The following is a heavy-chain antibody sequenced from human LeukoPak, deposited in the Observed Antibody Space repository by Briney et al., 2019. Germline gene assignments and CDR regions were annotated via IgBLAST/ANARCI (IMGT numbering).Heavy chain of an antibody. D-gene: IGHD6-13*01. J-gene: IGHJ4*02. CDR3: EGVAVVGIY. CDR2: IRYDESHK. Sequence: PGGSLRLSCATSGLTFSGYGMHWVRQAPGKGLEWVAYIRYDESHKYYADSVKGRFTISRDNSKNTLYLQMNSLRAEDTAVYYCEGVAVVGIYWGQGTLVTVSS. CDR1: GLTFSGYG. V-gene: IGHV3-30*02.